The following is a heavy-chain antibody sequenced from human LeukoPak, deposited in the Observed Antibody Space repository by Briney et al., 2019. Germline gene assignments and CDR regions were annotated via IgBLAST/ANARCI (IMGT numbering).Heavy chain of an antibody. CDR3: ARVGYYDFWSGSGEYFQH. CDR2: ISSSSSYI. J-gene: IGHJ1*01. V-gene: IGHV3-21*01. Sequence: GGSLRLSCAASGFTFSSYSMNWVRQAPGKGLEWVSSISSSSSYIYYADSVKGRFTISRDNAKNSLYLQMNSLRAEDTAVYYCARVGYYDFWSGSGEYFQHWGRGTLVTVSS. CDR1: GFTFSSYS. D-gene: IGHD3-3*01.